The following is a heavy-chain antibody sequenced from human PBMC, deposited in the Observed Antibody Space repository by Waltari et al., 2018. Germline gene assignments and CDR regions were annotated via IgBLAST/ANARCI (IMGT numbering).Heavy chain of an antibody. V-gene: IGHV4-4*08. CDR3: ARRRYDSSGYYHATGYYFDK. CDR2: IYIGGST. J-gene: IGHJ4*02. Sequence: QVQLQESGPGLVKPSETLSLTCSVSGGSIRGYSWSWIRQSPETGLAWIGFIYIGGSTNYIPPLKSGVTISADASKNQVFLKLTSATAADTAVYFCARRRYDSSGYYHATGYYFDKWGQGVQVTVSS. D-gene: IGHD3-22*01. CDR1: GGSIRGYS.